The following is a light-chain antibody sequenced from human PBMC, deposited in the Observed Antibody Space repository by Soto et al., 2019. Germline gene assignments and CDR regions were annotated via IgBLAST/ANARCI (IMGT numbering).Light chain of an antibody. CDR3: QQYGSSPET. J-gene: IGKJ1*01. V-gene: IGKV3-20*01. CDR2: GAS. CDR1: QSVSSSY. Sequence: EIVLTQSPGTLSLSPGERATLSCRASQSVSSSYLAWYQQKPGQAPRLLIYGASSRATGIPGRFSGSGSGTDFTLTISRLEPEDFAVYYCQQYGSSPETFGQGTKLDIK.